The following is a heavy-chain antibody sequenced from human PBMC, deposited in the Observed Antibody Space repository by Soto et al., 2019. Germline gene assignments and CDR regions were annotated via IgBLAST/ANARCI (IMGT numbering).Heavy chain of an antibody. CDR1: GGSISSGGYS. Sequence: SETLSLTCAVSGGSISSGGYSWSWIRQPPGKGLEWIGCIYHSGRTYYNPSLKSRVTISVDRSKNQFSLKLSSVTAADTAVYYCARVPDDWGQGTLVTVSS. CDR3: ARVPDD. J-gene: IGHJ4*02. CDR2: IYHSGRT. D-gene: IGHD2-2*01. V-gene: IGHV4-30-2*01.